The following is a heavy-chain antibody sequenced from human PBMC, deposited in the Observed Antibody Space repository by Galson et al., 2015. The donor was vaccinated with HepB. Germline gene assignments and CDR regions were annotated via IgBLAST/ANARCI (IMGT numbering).Heavy chain of an antibody. J-gene: IGHJ3*02. CDR1: GFTFSDYY. CDR2: ISSSGSTI. CDR3: AREIVATIEGAFDI. Sequence: SLRLSCAASGFTFSDYYMSWIRQAPGKGLEWVSYISSSGSTIYYADSVKGRFTISRDNAKNSLYLQMNSLRAEDTAVYYCAREIVATIEGAFDIWGQGTMVTVSS. V-gene: IGHV3-11*01. D-gene: IGHD5-12*01.